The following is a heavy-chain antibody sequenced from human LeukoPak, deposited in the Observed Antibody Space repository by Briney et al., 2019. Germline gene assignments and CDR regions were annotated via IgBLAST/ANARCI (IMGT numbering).Heavy chain of an antibody. D-gene: IGHD2-2*01. V-gene: IGHV1-2*02. J-gene: IGHJ5*02. CDR3: ARVSIVVVPAAWFDP. Sequence: ASVKVSCKASGYTFTGYYMHWVRQAPGQGLEWMGWINPNSGGTNYAQKFQGRVNMTRDTSISTAYMELSRLRSDDTAVYYCARVSIVVVPAAWFDPWGQGTLVTVSS. CDR1: GYTFTGYY. CDR2: INPNSGGT.